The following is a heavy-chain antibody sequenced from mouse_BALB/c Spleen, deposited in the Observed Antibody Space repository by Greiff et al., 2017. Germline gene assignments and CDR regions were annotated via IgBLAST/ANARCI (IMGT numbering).Heavy chain of an antibody. D-gene: IGHD2-4*01. CDR1: GFTFSSFG. CDR2: ISSGSSTI. CDR3: ARWEITSAMDY. V-gene: IGHV5-17*02. J-gene: IGHJ4*01. Sequence: EVQLVESGGGLVQPGGSRKLSCAASGFTFSSFGMHWVRQAPEKGLEWVAYISSGSSTIYYADTVKGRFTISRDNPKNTLFLQMTSLRSEDTAMYYCARWEITSAMDYWGQGTSVTVSS.